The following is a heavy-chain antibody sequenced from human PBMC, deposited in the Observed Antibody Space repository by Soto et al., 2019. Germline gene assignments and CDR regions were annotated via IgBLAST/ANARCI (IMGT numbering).Heavy chain of an antibody. CDR1: GYTFTSYG. J-gene: IGHJ5*02. CDR2: ISAYNGNT. CDR3: ARDHKQLVPSVTGPTRRAWFDP. Sequence: ASVKVSCKASGYTFTSYGISWVRQAPGQGLEWMGWISAYNGNTNYAQKLQGRVTMTTDTSTSTAYMELRSLRSDDTAVYYCARDHKQLVPSVTGPTRRAWFDPWGQGTLVTVS. D-gene: IGHD6-13*01. V-gene: IGHV1-18*04.